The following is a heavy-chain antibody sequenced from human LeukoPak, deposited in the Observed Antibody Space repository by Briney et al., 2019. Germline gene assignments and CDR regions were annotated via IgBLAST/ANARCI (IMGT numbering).Heavy chain of an antibody. CDR3: AREVTMVRGVIINYFDY. Sequence: ASVKVSCKASGGTFSSYAISWVRQAPGQGLEWMGGIIPIFGTANYAQKFQGRVTITADESTSTAYMELSSLRSEDTAVYYCAREVTMVRGVIINYFDYWGQGTLVTVFS. V-gene: IGHV1-69*13. CDR2: IIPIFGTA. CDR1: GGTFSSYA. J-gene: IGHJ4*02. D-gene: IGHD3-10*01.